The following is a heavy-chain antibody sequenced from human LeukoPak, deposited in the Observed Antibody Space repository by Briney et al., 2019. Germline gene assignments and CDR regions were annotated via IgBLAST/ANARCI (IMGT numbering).Heavy chain of an antibody. J-gene: IGHJ4*02. CDR2: ISGSGGST. Sequence: GGSLRLSCAASGFTFSSYSMNWVRQAPGKGLEWVSAISGSGGSTYYADSVKGRFTISRDNSKNTLYLQMNSLRAEDTAVYYCAKDRDYGDYVSFDYWGQGTLVTVSS. CDR1: GFTFSSYS. V-gene: IGHV3-23*01. D-gene: IGHD4-17*01. CDR3: AKDRDYGDYVSFDY.